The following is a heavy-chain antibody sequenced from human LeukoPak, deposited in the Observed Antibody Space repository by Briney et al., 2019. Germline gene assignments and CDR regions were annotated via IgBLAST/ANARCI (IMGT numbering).Heavy chain of an antibody. D-gene: IGHD2-15*01. CDR1: GFTFSSYA. CDR2: ISSSSSYI. CDR3: ARVDIVVVVAATYMDV. V-gene: IGHV3-21*01. J-gene: IGHJ6*03. Sequence: PGGSLRLSCAASGFTFSSYAMSWARQAPGKGLEWVSSISSSSSYIYYADSVKGRFTISRDNAKNSLYLQMNSLRAEDTAVYYCARVDIVVVVAATYMDVWGKGTTVTVSS.